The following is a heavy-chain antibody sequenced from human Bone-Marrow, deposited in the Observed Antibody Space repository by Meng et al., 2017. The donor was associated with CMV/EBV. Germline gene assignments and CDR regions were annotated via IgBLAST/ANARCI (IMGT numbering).Heavy chain of an antibody. J-gene: IGHJ4*02. V-gene: IGHV3-30*02. Sequence: GGSLRLSCAASGFTFDDYGMSWVRQAPGKGLEGVAFIRSDGSNKYYGDSVKGRFTISRDNSKNTLYLQMNSLRVEDTAVYYCARGVGYDFWSGHDYWGQGSQVTVSS. D-gene: IGHD3-3*01. CDR1: GFTFDDYG. CDR3: ARGVGYDFWSGHDY. CDR2: IRSDGSNK.